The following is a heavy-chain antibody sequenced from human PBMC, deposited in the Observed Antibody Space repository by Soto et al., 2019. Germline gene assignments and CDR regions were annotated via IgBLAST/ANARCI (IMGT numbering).Heavy chain of an antibody. Sequence: SETLSLTCTVSGGSISSYYWSWIRQPPGKGLEWIGYIHYSGSTNYNPSLKSRVTISVDTSKNQFSLKLSSVTAADTAVYYCARDIAAAGTNWFDPWGQGTLVTVSS. V-gene: IGHV4-59*01. CDR3: ARDIAAAGTNWFDP. J-gene: IGHJ5*02. CDR1: GGSISSYY. D-gene: IGHD6-13*01. CDR2: IHYSGST.